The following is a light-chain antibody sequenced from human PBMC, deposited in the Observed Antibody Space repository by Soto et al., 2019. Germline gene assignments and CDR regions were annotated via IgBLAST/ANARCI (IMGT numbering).Light chain of an antibody. V-gene: IGLV1-40*01. CDR2: GNS. CDR1: SSNIVAGYD. CDR3: QSYDSSLSPYV. J-gene: IGLJ1*01. Sequence: QSVLTQPPSVSGAPGQRVTISCTGSSSNIVAGYDVHWYQQLPGTAPKLLIYGNSNRPSGVPDRFSGSKSGTSASLAITGLQAEDEADYYCQSYDSSLSPYVFGTGTKVTVL.